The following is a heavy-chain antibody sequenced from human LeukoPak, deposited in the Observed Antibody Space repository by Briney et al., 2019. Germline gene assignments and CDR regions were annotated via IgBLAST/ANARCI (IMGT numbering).Heavy chain of an antibody. CDR3: VREGTSGNGDGYNSYDY. V-gene: IGHV3-33*01. J-gene: IGHJ4*02. Sequence: GGSLRLSCAATGFTFSHFGMHWVRQAPGKGLEWVAVIWYNGRNQYYRDSVKGRFTISRDNFKNTLHLQMNSLRVEDTAMYYGVREGTSGNGDGYNSYDYWGQGTLVTVSS. CDR1: GFTFSHFG. CDR2: IWYNGRNQ. D-gene: IGHD5-24*01.